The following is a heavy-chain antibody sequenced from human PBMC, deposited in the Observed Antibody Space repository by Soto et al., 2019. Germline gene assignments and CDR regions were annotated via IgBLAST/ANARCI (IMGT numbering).Heavy chain of an antibody. J-gene: IGHJ2*01. CDR1: GYTFTSHG. CDR3: GSEAGDLHWYFDL. D-gene: IGHD3-10*01. Sequence: QVQLVQYGAEVKEPGASVQVSCKTSGYTFTSHGVSWVRQAPGQGLEWVGWISPYNGDTNYEQSLQGRVTLTTDTSTIKPYKEPRSLKPAHTAVYYCGSEAGDLHWYFDLLGPGAPVTGSS. CDR2: ISPYNGDT. V-gene: IGHV1-18*01.